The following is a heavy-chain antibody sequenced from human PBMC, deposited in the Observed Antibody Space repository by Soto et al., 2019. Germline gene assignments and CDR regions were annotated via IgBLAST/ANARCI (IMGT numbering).Heavy chain of an antibody. CDR2: ISYDGSNK. Sequence: GGSLRLSCAASGFTFSSYAMHWVRQAPGKGLEWVAVISYDGSNKYYADSVKGRFTISRDNSKNTLYLQMNSLRAEDTAVYYCARAEQWLVLLNYWGQGTLVTV. CDR3: ARAEQWLVLLNY. D-gene: IGHD6-19*01. J-gene: IGHJ4*02. CDR1: GFTFSSYA. V-gene: IGHV3-30-3*01.